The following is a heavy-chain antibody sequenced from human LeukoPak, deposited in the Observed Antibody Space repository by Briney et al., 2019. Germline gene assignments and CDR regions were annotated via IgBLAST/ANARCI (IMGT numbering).Heavy chain of an antibody. Sequence: GESLQISCKGSGYSFTSYWIGWVRQMPGKGLEWMGIIYPGDSDTRYSPSFQGQVTISADKSISTAYLQWSSLKASDTAMYYCASHPIVVVPAAFHPYYYYYMDVWGKGTTVTVSS. CDR3: ASHPIVVVPAAFHPYYYYYMDV. CDR2: IYPGDSDT. CDR1: GYSFTSYW. J-gene: IGHJ6*03. D-gene: IGHD2-2*01. V-gene: IGHV5-51*01.